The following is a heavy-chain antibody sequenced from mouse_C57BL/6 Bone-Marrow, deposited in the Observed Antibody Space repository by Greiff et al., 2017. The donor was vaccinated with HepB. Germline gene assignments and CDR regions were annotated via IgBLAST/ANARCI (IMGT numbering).Heavy chain of an antibody. CDR3: ARPYYGSRVDWYFDV. V-gene: IGHV5-9*01. Sequence: DVMLVESGGGLVKPGGSLKLSCAASGFTFSSYTMSWVRQTPEKRLEWVATISGGGGNTYYPDSVKGRFTISRDNAKNTLYLQMSSLRSEDTALYYCARPYYGSRVDWYFDVWGTGTTVTVSS. CDR2: ISGGGGNT. J-gene: IGHJ1*03. CDR1: GFTFSSYT. D-gene: IGHD1-1*01.